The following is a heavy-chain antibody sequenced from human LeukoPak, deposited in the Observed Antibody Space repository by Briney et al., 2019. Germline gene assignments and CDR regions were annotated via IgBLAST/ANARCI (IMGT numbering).Heavy chain of an antibody. CDR2: IIPIFGTA. J-gene: IGHJ6*02. CDR1: GGTFSSYA. D-gene: IGHD3-22*01. CDR3: ARAAYYYDSSGPLYYYGMDV. V-gene: IGHV1-69*13. Sequence: GASVKVSCKASGGTFSSYAISWVRQAPGQGLEWMGGIIPIFGTANYAQKFQGRVTITADESTSTAYMELSSLRSEDTAVYYCARAAYYYDSSGPLYYYGMDVWGQGTTVTVSS.